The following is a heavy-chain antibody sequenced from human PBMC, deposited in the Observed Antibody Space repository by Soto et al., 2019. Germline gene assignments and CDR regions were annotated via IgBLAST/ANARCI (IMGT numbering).Heavy chain of an antibody. J-gene: IGHJ5*02. D-gene: IGHD5-12*01. CDR2: INPNSGGT. CDR3: ARDALPALIVATIGWFDP. CDR1: GYTFTGYY. V-gene: IGHV1-2*04. Sequence: APVKVSCKASGYTFTGYYMHWVRQAPGQGLEWMGWINPNSGGTNYAQKFQGWVTMTRDTSISTAYMELSRLRSDDTAVYYCARDALPALIVATIGWFDPWGQGTLVTVSS.